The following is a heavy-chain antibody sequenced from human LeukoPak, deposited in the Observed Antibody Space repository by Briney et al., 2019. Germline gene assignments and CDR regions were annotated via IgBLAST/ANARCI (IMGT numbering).Heavy chain of an antibody. D-gene: IGHD1-26*01. CDR1: GGTFSSYA. J-gene: IGHJ1*01. CDR2: IIPIFGTA. V-gene: IGHV1-69*13. CDR3: ARGDMGGSYLSAEYLQH. Sequence: GASVKVFCKASGGTFSSYAISWVRQAPGQGLEWMGGIIPIFGTANYAQKFQGRVTITADESTSTAYMELSSLRSDDTAVYYCARGDMGGSYLSAEYLQHWGQGTLVTVSS.